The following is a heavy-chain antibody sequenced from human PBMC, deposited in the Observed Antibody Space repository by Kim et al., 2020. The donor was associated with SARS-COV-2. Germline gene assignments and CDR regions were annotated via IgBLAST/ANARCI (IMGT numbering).Heavy chain of an antibody. D-gene: IGHD3-16*01. CDR2: INTKDGDT. V-gene: IGHV1-18*01. CDR3: VRGTWGEVSDY. CDR1: GYIFSIYG. J-gene: IGHJ4*02. Sequence: ASVKVSCKTSGYIFSIYGFSWVRQAPGQGLEWMGWINTKDGDTKYVQKFQDRVTMTTDSSTSTAYMELRSLKFDDTAVSYCVRGTWGEVSDYWGQGTLLT.